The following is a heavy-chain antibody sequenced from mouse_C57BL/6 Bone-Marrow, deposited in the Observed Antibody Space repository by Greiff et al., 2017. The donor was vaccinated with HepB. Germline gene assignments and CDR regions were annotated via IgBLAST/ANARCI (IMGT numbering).Heavy chain of an antibody. CDR3: VRHGDYYGSSLYFDV. CDR2: IRSKSNNYAT. Sequence: EVKLMESGGGLVQPKGSLKLSCAASGFSFNTYAMNWVRQAPGKGLEWVARIRSKSNNYATYYADSVKDRFTISRDDSESMLYLQMNNLKTEDTAMYYCVRHGDYYGSSLYFDVWGTGTTVTVSS. D-gene: IGHD1-1*01. CDR1: GFSFNTYA. J-gene: IGHJ1*03. V-gene: IGHV10-1*01.